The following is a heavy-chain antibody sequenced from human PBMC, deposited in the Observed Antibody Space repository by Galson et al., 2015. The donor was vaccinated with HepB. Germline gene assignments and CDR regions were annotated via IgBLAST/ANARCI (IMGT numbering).Heavy chain of an antibody. CDR3: AKDYSGYVGGDHSYPLFDH. D-gene: IGHD2-21*02. CDR1: GFTFRSYA. Sequence: SLRLSCAASGFTFRSYAMSWVRQAPGKGLEWVSGIIESGVDTYYADSVKGRFTISRDNFKNTLILQMNSLRAEDTAVYYCAKDYSGYVGGDHSYPLFDHWGQGTLVTVSS. CDR2: IIESGVDT. V-gene: IGHV3-23*01. J-gene: IGHJ4*02.